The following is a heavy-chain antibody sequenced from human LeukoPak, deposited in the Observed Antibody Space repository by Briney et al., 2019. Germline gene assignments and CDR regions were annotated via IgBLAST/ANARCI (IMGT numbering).Heavy chain of an antibody. J-gene: IGHJ3*02. D-gene: IGHD1-26*01. Sequence: PSETLSLTCIVSGGSINNHYWTWIRQTPGKGLEWIGDIHYTGTTKYNPSLKSRVTISIDTSKNQFSLELSSVTATDTAVYFCATNRAGTYDRPFDIRGQGTMVTVSS. CDR2: IHYTGTT. CDR1: GGSINNHY. CDR3: ATNRAGTYDRPFDI. V-gene: IGHV4-59*08.